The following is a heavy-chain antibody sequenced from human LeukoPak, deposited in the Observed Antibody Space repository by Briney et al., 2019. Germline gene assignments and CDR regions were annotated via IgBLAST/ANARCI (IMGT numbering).Heavy chain of an antibody. CDR3: ASGGNYYDSSGRGRFADGFFGR. CDR1: GGSVSGYF. D-gene: IGHD3-22*01. CDR2: IYTSGST. V-gene: IGHV4-4*07. Sequence: SETLSLTCTVSGGSVSGYFWSWIRQPAGKELEWIGRIYTSGSTNYNPSLKSRGTISVDTSKNQFSLKLSSVTAADTAVYYCASGGNYYDSSGRGRFADGFFGRWGQGTLVTVSS. J-gene: IGHJ4*02.